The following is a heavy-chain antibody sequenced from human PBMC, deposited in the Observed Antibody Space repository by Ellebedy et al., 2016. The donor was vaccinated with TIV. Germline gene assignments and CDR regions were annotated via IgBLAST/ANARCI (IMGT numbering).Heavy chain of an antibody. CDR2: ISGGGAKR. CDR3: AKDFYGSGSYYTLAFDV. V-gene: IGHV3-23*01. J-gene: IGHJ3*01. Sequence: GESLKISCAASGFTFNDYAMTWVRQAPGKGLEWVSSISGGGAKRDHTESVRGRFTISRDNSKNTLYLQINSLRAEDTALYYCAKDFYGSGSYYTLAFDVWGPGTVVTVSS. CDR1: GFTFNDYA. D-gene: IGHD3-10*01.